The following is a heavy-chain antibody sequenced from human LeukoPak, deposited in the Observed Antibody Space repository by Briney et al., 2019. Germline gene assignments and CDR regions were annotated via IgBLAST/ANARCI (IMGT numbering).Heavy chain of an antibody. CDR2: IRYDGSNK. Sequence: PGGSLRLSCAASGFTFSSYDMHWVRQAPGKGLEWVAFIRYDGSNKYYADSVKGRFSISRDNAKNTLYLQMNSLRADDTAVYYCARPLGPRNTVTTPAPFDYWGQGTLVTVSS. J-gene: IGHJ4*02. D-gene: IGHD4-17*01. CDR3: ARPLGPRNTVTTPAPFDY. V-gene: IGHV3-30*02. CDR1: GFTFSSYD.